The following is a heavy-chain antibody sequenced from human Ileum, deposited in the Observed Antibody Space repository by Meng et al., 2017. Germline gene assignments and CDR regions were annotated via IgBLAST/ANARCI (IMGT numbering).Heavy chain of an antibody. Sequence: QVYLMQSGSAVKHPGASVPVSCKSSDYTFTGYGVSWVRQAPGQGLEWMAWLDAHDYDTSHAPKFQGRVTVTADRPTATAYMELRSLRSDDTAVYYCARGTPGRSYSDYWGQGTLVTVSS. D-gene: IGHD3-10*01. CDR3: ARGTPGRSYSDY. CDR2: LDAHDYDT. V-gene: IGHV1-18*01. CDR1: DYTFTGYG. J-gene: IGHJ4*02.